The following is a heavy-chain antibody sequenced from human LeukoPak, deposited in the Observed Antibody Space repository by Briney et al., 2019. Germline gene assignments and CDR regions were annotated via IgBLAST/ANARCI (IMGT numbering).Heavy chain of an antibody. CDR2: IYHSGSA. J-gene: IGHJ5*02. V-gene: IGHV4-38-2*02. CDR1: GYSISSGYQ. D-gene: IGHD2-2*01. Sequence: SETLSLTCGVSGYSISSGYQWAWIRQSPGKGLEWIGSIYHSGSAHYNPSLKSRVTISVETSKNQFSLNMYSVAAADTAVYYCARDPRWLTPDCTSTSCYENYFDPWGQGTLVTVSS. CDR3: ARDPRWLTPDCTSTSCYENYFDP.